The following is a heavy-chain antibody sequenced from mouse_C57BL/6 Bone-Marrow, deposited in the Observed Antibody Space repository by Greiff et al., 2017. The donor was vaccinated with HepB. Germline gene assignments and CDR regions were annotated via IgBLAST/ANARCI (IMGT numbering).Heavy chain of an antibody. V-gene: IGHV1-26*01. CDR3: ARGAATVVAPGYFDV. CDR1: GYTFTDYY. Sequence: EVQLQQSGPELVKPGASVKISCKASGYTFTDYYMNWVKQSHGKSLEWIGDINPNNGGTSYNQKFKGKATLTVDKSSSTAYMELRSLTSEDSAVYYCARGAATVVAPGYFDVWGTGTTVTVSS. CDR2: INPNNGGT. J-gene: IGHJ1*03. D-gene: IGHD1-1*01.